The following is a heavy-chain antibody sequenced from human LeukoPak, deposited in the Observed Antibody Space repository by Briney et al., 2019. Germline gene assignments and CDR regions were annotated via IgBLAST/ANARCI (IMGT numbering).Heavy chain of an antibody. V-gene: IGHV4-34*01. CDR3: ARGRFSSSWYLDY. J-gene: IGHJ4*02. Sequence: SEALSLTCAVYGGSFSGYYWSWIRQPPGKGLEWIGEINHSGSTNYNPSLKSRVTISVDTSKNQFSLKLSSVTAADTAVYYCARGRFSSSWYLDYWGQGTLVTVSS. D-gene: IGHD6-13*01. CDR1: GGSFSGYY. CDR2: INHSGST.